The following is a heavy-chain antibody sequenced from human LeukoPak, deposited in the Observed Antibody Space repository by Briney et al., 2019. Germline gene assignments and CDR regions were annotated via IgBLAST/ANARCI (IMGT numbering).Heavy chain of an antibody. CDR3: ARDYYCSSTSCYPDFDY. CDR1: GFPFNNYN. Sequence: PGGSLRLSCAASGFPFNNYNMNWVRQAPGKGLEWISYIGGSTSTIWYADSVKGRFTISRDNAKNSLYLQMNSLRAEDTAVYYCARDYYCSSTSCYPDFDYWGQGTLVTVSS. CDR2: IGGSTSTI. D-gene: IGHD2-2*01. V-gene: IGHV3-48*04. J-gene: IGHJ4*02.